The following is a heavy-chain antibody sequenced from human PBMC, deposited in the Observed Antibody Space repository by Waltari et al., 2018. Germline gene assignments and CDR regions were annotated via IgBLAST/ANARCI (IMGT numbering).Heavy chain of an antibody. CDR2: ISSSSSFI. V-gene: IGHV3-21*01. CDR1: GFTFSDYT. CDR3: VRSDYGDYVGGYY. J-gene: IGHJ4*02. Sequence: EVQLVESGGGLVKPGGSLRLSCAASGFTFSDYTMSWVRQTPGKGLEWVSSISSSSSFISYADSVKGRFTISRDNAKNSLFLQMNSLRAEDTSVYYCVRSDYGDYVGGYYWGQGTVVTVSS. D-gene: IGHD4-17*01.